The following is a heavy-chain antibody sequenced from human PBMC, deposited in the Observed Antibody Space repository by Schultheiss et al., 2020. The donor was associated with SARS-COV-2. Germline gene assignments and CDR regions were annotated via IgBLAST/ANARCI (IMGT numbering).Heavy chain of an antibody. Sequence: GGSLRLSCTASGFTFGDYAMSWFRQAPGKGLEWLSYISGSSTAIHYADSVKGRFTISRDNAKNSLILEMNSLRDEDTAVYYCAKDEGFDYWGQGTLVTVS. CDR1: GFTFGDYA. CDR2: ISGSSTAI. CDR3: AKDEGFDY. J-gene: IGHJ4*02. V-gene: IGHV3-48*02.